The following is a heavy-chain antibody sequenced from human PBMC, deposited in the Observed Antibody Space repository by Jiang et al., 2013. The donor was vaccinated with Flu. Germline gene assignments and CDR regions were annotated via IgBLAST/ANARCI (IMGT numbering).Heavy chain of an antibody. CDR2: ISGSGGNT. CDR1: GFTFSSYT. CDR3: AKESSGWVAAAPGWWFDP. Sequence: VQLLESGGGLVQPGGSLRLSCAASGFTFSSYTMNWVRQAPGKGLEWVSGISGSGGNTYSADSVRGRFTISRDNSKNTLYLQLSSLRAEDTAVYYCAKESSGWVAAAPGWWFDPWGQGTLVTVSS. J-gene: IGHJ5*02. V-gene: IGHV3-23*01. D-gene: IGHD6-13*01.